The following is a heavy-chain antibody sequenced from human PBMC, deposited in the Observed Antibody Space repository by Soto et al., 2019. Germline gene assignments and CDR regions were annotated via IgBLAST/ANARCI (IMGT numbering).Heavy chain of an antibody. CDR1: GFTFSSNS. CDR2: ISSSSSII. D-gene: IGHD3-10*01. V-gene: IGHV3-48*02. Sequence: EVQLVESGGGLVQPGGSLRLSCAASGFTFSSNSMNWVRQAPGKGLEWVSYISSSSSIIYYADSVKGRFTISRDNAKNSLYLQMNSLRDEDTAVYYCARDSIMVRGSITPKFDYGGQGTLVTVSS. CDR3: ARDSIMVRGSITPKFDY. J-gene: IGHJ4*02.